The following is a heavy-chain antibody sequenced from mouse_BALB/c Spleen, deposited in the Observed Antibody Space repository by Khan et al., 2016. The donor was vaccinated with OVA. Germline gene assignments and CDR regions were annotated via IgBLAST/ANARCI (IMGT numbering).Heavy chain of an antibody. Sequence: EVQLQESGPGLVKPSQSLSLTCTVTGYSITSGYGWNWIRQFPGNKLEWMGYISYSGSTNYNPSLKGRISITRDTSKNQFFLQLNSVTTEDTATXYCARTAGIKYWGQGTTLTVSS. CDR1: GYSITSGYG. V-gene: IGHV3-2*02. J-gene: IGHJ2*01. D-gene: IGHD1-2*01. CDR3: ARTAGIKY. CDR2: ISYSGST.